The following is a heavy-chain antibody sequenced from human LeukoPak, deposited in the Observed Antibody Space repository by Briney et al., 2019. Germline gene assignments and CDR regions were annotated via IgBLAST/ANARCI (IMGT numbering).Heavy chain of an antibody. D-gene: IGHD6-13*01. V-gene: IGHV1-8*01. CDR3: ARLHSSYYYCGMDV. J-gene: IGHJ6*02. Sequence: ASVKVSCKASGYTFTSYDINWVRQATGQGLEWMGWMNPNSGNTGYAQKFQGRVTMTRNTSISTAYMELSSLRSEDTAVYYCARLHSSYYYCGMDVWGQGTTVTVS. CDR1: GYTFTSYD. CDR2: MNPNSGNT.